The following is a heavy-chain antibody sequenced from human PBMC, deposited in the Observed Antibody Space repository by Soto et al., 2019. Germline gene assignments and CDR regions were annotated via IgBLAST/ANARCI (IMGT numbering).Heavy chain of an antibody. V-gene: IGHV3-23*01. J-gene: IGHJ2*01. CDR2: ISGSGGST. Sequence: GGSLRLSCAASGFTFSNYAMSWVRQAPGKGLEWVSAISGSGGSTYYADSVKGRFTISSDNSKNTLYLQMNSLRAEDTAVYYCAKLKTEGTMVRGVRNWYFDLWGRGTLVTVSS. D-gene: IGHD3-10*01. CDR3: AKLKTEGTMVRGVRNWYFDL. CDR1: GFTFSNYA.